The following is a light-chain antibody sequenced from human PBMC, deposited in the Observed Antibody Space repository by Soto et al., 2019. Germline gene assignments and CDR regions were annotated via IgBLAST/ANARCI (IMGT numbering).Light chain of an antibody. CDR3: SSHGGSNNPYV. CDR2: DVT. CDR1: SSDIGGYNF. Sequence: QSVLTQPPSASGSPGQSVAISCTGTSSDIGGYNFVSWYQQHPGKAPKLMIYDVTKRPSGVPDRFSGSKSGNTATLIVSGLQAEDEADYCCSSHGGSNNPYVFGPGTKVTVL. J-gene: IGLJ1*01. V-gene: IGLV2-8*01.